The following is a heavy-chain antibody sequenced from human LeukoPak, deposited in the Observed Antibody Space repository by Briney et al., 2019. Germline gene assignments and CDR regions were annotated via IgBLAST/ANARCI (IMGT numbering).Heavy chain of an antibody. J-gene: IGHJ4*02. V-gene: IGHV3-7*01. Sequence: QAGGSLRLSCAASGFTFRSYCMSWLRQAPGKGLEWVANIKGGGSEIYYVDSVKGRFTISRDNAKNSLYLQMNSLRAEDTAVYYCARAGYYETVRYWHDRWGQGTRVTVSS. CDR2: IKGGGSEI. CDR1: GFTFRSYC. D-gene: IGHD3-22*01. CDR3: ARAGYYETVRYWHDR.